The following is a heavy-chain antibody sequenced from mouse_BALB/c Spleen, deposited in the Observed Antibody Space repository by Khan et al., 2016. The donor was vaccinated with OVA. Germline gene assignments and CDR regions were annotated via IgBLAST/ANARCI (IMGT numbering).Heavy chain of an antibody. CDR2: ITYSGST. CDR3: ARRSV. J-gene: IGHJ1*01. V-gene: IGHV3-2*02. CDR1: GYSITSDYA. Sequence: EVQLQESGPGLVKPSQSLSLTCTVTGYSITSDYAWNWIRQFPENKLEWMGYITYSGSTSYNPSLKSRISITRDTSKNPSFLQLNSVTTEDTATYFCARRSVWGAGTTVTVSS.